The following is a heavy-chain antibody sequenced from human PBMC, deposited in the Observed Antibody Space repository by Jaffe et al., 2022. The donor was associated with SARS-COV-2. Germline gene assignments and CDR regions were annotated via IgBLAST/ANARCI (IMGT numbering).Heavy chain of an antibody. CDR2: IKDDGSDQ. CDR1: GFTFSSYW. V-gene: IGHV3-7*01. J-gene: IGHJ4*02. Sequence: EVQLVESGGDLVQPGGSLRLSCAASGFTFSSYWMSWVRQAPGKGLEWVANIKDDGSDQHYLESVKGRFTISRDNAKNSLYLQMHSLRAEDTAVYYCATWEYFNYWGQGTLVAVSS. CDR3: ATWEYFNY. D-gene: IGHD1-26*01.